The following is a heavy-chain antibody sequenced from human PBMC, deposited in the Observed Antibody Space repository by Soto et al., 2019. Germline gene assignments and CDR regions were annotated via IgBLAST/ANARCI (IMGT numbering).Heavy chain of an antibody. Sequence: GGSLRLSCAASGFTFSSYSMNWVRQAPGKGLEWVSSISSSSSYIYYADSVKGRFTISRDNAKNSLYLEMNSLRAEDTAVYYCARDLVRLPEYQLLKTYYFDYWGQGTLVTVSS. CDR3: ARDLVRLPEYQLLKTYYFDY. CDR1: GFTFSSYS. J-gene: IGHJ4*02. V-gene: IGHV3-21*01. CDR2: ISSSSSYI. D-gene: IGHD2-2*01.